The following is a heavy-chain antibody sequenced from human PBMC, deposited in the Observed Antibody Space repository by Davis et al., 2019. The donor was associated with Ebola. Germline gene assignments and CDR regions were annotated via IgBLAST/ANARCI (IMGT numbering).Heavy chain of an antibody. CDR2: ISGRGTTI. CDR1: GFRFNTYG. V-gene: IGHV3-23*01. D-gene: IGHD2/OR15-2a*01. J-gene: IGHJ6*02. CDR3: AKGGARYFYHYYGMDV. Sequence: LSLTCAASGFRFNTYGMTWVRQAPGKGLEWVSVISGRGTTIYYADSVKGRFTISRDNSKNTLYLQMNSLRPDDTALYYCAKGGARYFYHYYGMDVWGQGTTVTVSS.